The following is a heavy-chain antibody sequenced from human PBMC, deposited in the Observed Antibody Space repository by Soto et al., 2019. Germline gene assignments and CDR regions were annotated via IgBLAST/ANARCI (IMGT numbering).Heavy chain of an antibody. J-gene: IGHJ6*03. D-gene: IGHD1-1*01. CDR1: GASFSGYY. Sequence: PSETLSLTCAVYGASFSGYYWSWIRQPPGKGLEWIGEINHSGSTNYNPSLRSRVTISVDTSKNQFSLKLSSVTAADTAVYYCARAPGDYYYYCMDVWGKRTTLTDYS. CDR3: ARAPGDYYYYCMDV. CDR2: INHSGST. V-gene: IGHV4-34*01.